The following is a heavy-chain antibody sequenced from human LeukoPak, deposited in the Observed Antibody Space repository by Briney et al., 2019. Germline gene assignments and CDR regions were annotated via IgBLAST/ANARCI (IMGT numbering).Heavy chain of an antibody. Sequence: SETLSLTCAVCGGSFSGYYWSWIRQPPGKGLEWIGEINHSGSTNYNPSLKSRVTISVDTSKNQFSLKLSSVTAADTAVYYCARPVVGGFDYWGQGTLVTVSS. CDR3: ARPVVGGFDY. J-gene: IGHJ4*02. CDR2: INHSGST. V-gene: IGHV4-34*01. D-gene: IGHD3-16*01. CDR1: GGSFSGYY.